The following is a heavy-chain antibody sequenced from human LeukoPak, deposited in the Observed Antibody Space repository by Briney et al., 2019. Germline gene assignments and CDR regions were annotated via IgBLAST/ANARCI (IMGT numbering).Heavy chain of an antibody. CDR1: GFTFSNYA. CDR2: ITGSGTNT. V-gene: IGHV3-23*01. D-gene: IGHD3-9*01. Sequence: GGSLRLSCVASGFTFSNYAMSWVRQAPGKGQEWGSAITGSGTNTYYADSLKGRFTISRDNSKNTVFLQMNSLRHEDTAIYYCVIWGDYDVLTGYYVPDYWGQGTLVTVSS. CDR3: VIWGDYDVLTGYYVPDY. J-gene: IGHJ4*02.